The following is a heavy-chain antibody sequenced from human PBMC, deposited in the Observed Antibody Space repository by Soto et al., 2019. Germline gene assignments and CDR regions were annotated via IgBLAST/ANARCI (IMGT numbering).Heavy chain of an antibody. Sequence: SETLSLTCAVYGGSFSGYYWSWIRQPPGKGLEWIGEINHSGSTNYNPSLKSRVTISVDTSKNQFSLKLSSVTAADTAVYYCACKTYYYDSSGYYPFDYWGQGTLVTVSS. CDR2: INHSGST. J-gene: IGHJ4*02. CDR1: GGSFSGYY. D-gene: IGHD3-22*01. CDR3: ACKTYYYDSSGYYPFDY. V-gene: IGHV4-34*01.